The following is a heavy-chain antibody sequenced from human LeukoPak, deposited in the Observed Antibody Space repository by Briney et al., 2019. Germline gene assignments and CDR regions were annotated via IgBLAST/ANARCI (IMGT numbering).Heavy chain of an antibody. CDR1: DGSISSYY. CDR3: ARSMSYYYGMDV. V-gene: IGHV4-59*01. CDR2: IYYSGST. Sequence: PSETLSLTCTVSDGSISSYYWSWIRQPPGKGLEWIGYIYYSGSTNYNPSLKSRVTISVDTSKNQFSLKLSSVTAADTAVYYCARSMSYYYGMDVWGQGTTVTVSS. D-gene: IGHD2-21*01. J-gene: IGHJ6*02.